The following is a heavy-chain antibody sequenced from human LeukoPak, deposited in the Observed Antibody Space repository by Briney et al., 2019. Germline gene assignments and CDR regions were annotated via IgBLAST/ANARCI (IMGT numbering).Heavy chain of an antibody. V-gene: IGHV3-7*03. CDR3: ARGDSAGYYYMDV. CDR2: IKQDGSEK. Sequence: GGSLRLSCAASGFTFSSYWMSWVRQAPGKGLEWVANIKQDGSEKYYVDSVKGRFTISRDNAKNSLYLQMNSLRAEDTAVYYCARGDSAGYYYMDVWGKGTTVTVSS. D-gene: IGHD2-15*01. CDR1: GFTFSSYW. J-gene: IGHJ6*03.